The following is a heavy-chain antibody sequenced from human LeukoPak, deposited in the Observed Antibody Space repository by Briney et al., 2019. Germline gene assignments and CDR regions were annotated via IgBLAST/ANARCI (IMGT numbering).Heavy chain of an antibody. Sequence: SQTLSLTCAVSGGSISSGGYSWSWIRQPPGKGLEWIGYIYHSGSTYYNPSLKSRVTISVDRSKNQFSLKLSSVTAADTAVYYCASSLPLITPLGAFDIWGQGTMVTVSS. D-gene: IGHD4-23*01. V-gene: IGHV4-30-2*01. J-gene: IGHJ3*02. CDR3: ASSLPLITPLGAFDI. CDR2: IYHSGST. CDR1: GGSISSGGYS.